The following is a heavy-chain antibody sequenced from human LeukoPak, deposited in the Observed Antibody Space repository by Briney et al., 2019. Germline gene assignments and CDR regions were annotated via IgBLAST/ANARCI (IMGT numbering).Heavy chain of an antibody. CDR1: GGSICSYY. D-gene: IGHD3-10*01. J-gene: IGHJ4*02. V-gene: IGHV4-59*01. Sequence: SETLSLTCTVSGGSICSYYWTWIRQPPGKGLEWIGFVYYSGTTKYNPSLKSRLTILVDTSRNQFSLSLTSVTAADTAVYYCARGVFGSGSYYGVGIDYWGQGTLVTVSS. CDR2: VYYSGTT. CDR3: ARGVFGSGSYYGVGIDY.